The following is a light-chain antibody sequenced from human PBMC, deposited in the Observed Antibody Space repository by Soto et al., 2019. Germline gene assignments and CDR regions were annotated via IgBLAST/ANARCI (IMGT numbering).Light chain of an antibody. V-gene: IGLV2-14*03. CDR2: DVV. CDR1: SSDVGGFNS. Sequence: QSVLTQPASLSGSPGQSSTISCTRTSSDVGGFNSVSWYQLRPGTAPKLILYDVVDRPSGVSYRFSGSKSGNTASLTISGLQSADEADYFCSSYTSTMTNVFGSGTTVTVL. J-gene: IGLJ1*01. CDR3: SSYTSTMTNV.